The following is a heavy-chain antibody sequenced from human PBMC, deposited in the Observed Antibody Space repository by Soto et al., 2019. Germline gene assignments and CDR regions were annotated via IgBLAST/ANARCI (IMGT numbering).Heavy chain of an antibody. Sequence: GGSLRLSCAVSGFTSSSYWMTWVRQAPGKGLEWVANIKQDGSEKYYGDSVKGRFTISRDNAKNSLYLQMNSLRAEDTAVYYCARDGSPYSGSHVDIWGQGTMVTVSS. V-gene: IGHV3-7*05. D-gene: IGHD1-26*01. J-gene: IGHJ3*02. CDR3: ARDGSPYSGSHVDI. CDR1: GFTSSSYW. CDR2: IKQDGSEK.